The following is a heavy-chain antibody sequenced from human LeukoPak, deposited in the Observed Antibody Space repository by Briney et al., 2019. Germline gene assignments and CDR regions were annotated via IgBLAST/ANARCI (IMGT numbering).Heavy chain of an antibody. D-gene: IGHD3-10*01. CDR3: APGHYYGSGSYPWFDP. CDR2: ISAYNGNT. J-gene: IGHJ5*02. Sequence: ASVKVSCKASGYTFTSYGISWVRQAPGQRLEWMGWISAYNGNTNYAQKFQGRVTMARNTSISTAYMELSSLRSEDTAVYYCAPGHYYGSGSYPWFDPWGQGTLVTVSS. V-gene: IGHV1-18*01. CDR1: GYTFTSYG.